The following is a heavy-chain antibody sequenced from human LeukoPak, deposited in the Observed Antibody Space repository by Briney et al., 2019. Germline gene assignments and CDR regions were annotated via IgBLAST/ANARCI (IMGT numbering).Heavy chain of an antibody. CDR2: ISYSGST. J-gene: IGHJ3*02. Sequence: NPSETLSLTCTVSGGSISSYYWSWIRHPPGKGLEWIGYISYSGSTNYSPSLKSRVAISVDTSKNQFSLKLSSVTAADTAVYYCAKQFDIWSQGTMVTVSS. CDR1: GGSISSYY. CDR3: AKQFDI. V-gene: IGHV4-59*08.